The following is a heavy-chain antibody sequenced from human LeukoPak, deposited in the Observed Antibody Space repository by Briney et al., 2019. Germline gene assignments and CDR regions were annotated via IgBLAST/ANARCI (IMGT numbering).Heavy chain of an antibody. D-gene: IGHD1-14*01. CDR2: INQGGSDK. Sequence: GGSLRLSCAASGFTFSGHWMSWVRQAPGKGREWVANINQGGSDKYYVDSVKGRFTISRDNANNLLYLQMNSLRGEDTAVYYCTRDRSRAEDDWGQGTLVTVSS. CDR1: GFTFSGHW. CDR3: TRDRSRAEDD. J-gene: IGHJ4*02. V-gene: IGHV3-7*01.